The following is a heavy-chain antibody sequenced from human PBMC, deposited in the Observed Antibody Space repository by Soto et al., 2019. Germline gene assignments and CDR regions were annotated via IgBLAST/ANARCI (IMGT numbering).Heavy chain of an antibody. J-gene: IGHJ4*02. V-gene: IGHV1-18*01. Sequence: QVQLVQSGAEVKKPGASVKVSCKASGYTFTSYFISWVRQAPGQGLEWMGWISAYNGNTNYVQKLQCRVTMTTDTSTSKAYMELMSLRSDDTAVYYWARDLAPSDYWCQGTLVTVSS. CDR3: ARDLAPSDY. CDR1: GYTFTSYF. CDR2: ISAYNGNT.